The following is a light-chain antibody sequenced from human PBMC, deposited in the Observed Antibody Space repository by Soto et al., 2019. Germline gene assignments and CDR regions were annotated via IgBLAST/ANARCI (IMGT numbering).Light chain of an antibody. Sequence: EIVLTQSPATLSLSPGERATLSCRASQSVSSSFLAWYQHKPGQAPRLIIFGASTRASGIPSRFSGSGSGTEFTLTISSLQSEDFAVYYCQQYNHWPPYTFGQGTKVDIK. CDR1: QSVSSS. V-gene: IGKV3-15*01. J-gene: IGKJ2*01. CDR2: GAS. CDR3: QQYNHWPPYT.